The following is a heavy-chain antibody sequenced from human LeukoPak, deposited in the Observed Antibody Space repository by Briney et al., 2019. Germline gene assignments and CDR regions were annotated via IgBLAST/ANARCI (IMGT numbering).Heavy chain of an antibody. D-gene: IGHD3-10*01. CDR3: ARIHGSGSPWYPIDY. CDR1: GDSSSGHSYF. V-gene: IGHV4-39*07. Sequence: SETLSLTCTVSGDSSSGHSYFWGWVRQPPGKGLEWIGNIHHIGSTYYNPSLKSRVTISVDTSKNQFSLKLSSVTAADTAVYYCARIHGSGSPWYPIDYWGQGTLVTVSS. J-gene: IGHJ4*02. CDR2: IHHIGST.